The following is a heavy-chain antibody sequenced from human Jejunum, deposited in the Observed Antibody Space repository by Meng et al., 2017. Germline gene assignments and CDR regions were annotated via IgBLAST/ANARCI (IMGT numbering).Heavy chain of an antibody. D-gene: IGHD3-16*01. J-gene: IGHJ2*01. CDR3: ARGGSAIASWYFDL. CDR1: GGSISSDSNY. CDR2: VFFSGNT. V-gene: IGHV4-61*02. Sequence: SETLSLTCTVSGGSISSDSNYWSWIRQPAGKGVEWIGRVFFSGNTNYKPSLKSRVTISVDTSKNQFSLKLSSVTAADTAVYCCARGGSAIASWYFDLWGRGTLVTVSS.